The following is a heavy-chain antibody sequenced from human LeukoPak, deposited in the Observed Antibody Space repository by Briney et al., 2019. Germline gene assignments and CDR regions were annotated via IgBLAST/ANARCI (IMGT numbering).Heavy chain of an antibody. CDR1: GYTFTSYD. D-gene: IGHD6-19*01. CDR3: ARVGSVAGTEFDY. J-gene: IGHJ4*02. V-gene: IGHV1-8*01. CDR2: MNPNSGNT. Sequence: ASVKVSCKASGYTFTSYDINWVRQATGQGLEWMGWMNPNSGNTGYAQKLQGRVTMTRNTSISTAYMELSSLRSEDTAVYYCARVGSVAGTEFDYWGQGTLVTVSS.